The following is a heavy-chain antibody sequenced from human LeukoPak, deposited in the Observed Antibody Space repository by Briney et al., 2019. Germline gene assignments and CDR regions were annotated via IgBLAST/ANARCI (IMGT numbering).Heavy chain of an antibody. Sequence: GASVKVSCKASGYTFTSYYIHWVRQAPGQGLEWVGVISPSGDFTSYAQNFQGRVTMTRDTSTSTGYVDLNSLRSEDTAVYYCATEIPKTGNFDCWGQGTLVTVSS. J-gene: IGHJ4*02. CDR2: ISPSGDFT. D-gene: IGHD3-9*01. V-gene: IGHV1-46*01. CDR1: GYTFTSYY. CDR3: ATEIPKTGNFDC.